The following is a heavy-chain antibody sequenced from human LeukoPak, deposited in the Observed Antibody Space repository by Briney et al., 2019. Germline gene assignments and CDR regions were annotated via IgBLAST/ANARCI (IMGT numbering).Heavy chain of an antibody. D-gene: IGHD5-24*01. CDR2: IYENGGTT. Sequence: GGSLRLSCVGSGFTFRSHAMSWVRQAPEKGLEFVSGIYENGGTTYYADSVKGRFSISRDNSKNTLYLQMISLRAEDTAVYYCAKQFVDVWGQGTLVTVSS. V-gene: IGHV3-23*01. CDR1: GFTFRSHA. J-gene: IGHJ5*02. CDR3: AKQFVDV.